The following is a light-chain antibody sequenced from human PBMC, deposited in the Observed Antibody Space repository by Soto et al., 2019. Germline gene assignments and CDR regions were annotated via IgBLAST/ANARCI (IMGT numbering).Light chain of an antibody. V-gene: IGKV1-27*01. CDR1: QGISNY. Sequence: EIRITQSPSSLSASVGDRVTITCRTSQGISNYLAWYQQKSGKAPKLLIYLASTLRSGVSSRFSGSRSGTDFTPTISSLQPEDVATYYCHKYNSDPLFGGGTK. CDR2: LAS. J-gene: IGKJ4*01. CDR3: HKYNSDPL.